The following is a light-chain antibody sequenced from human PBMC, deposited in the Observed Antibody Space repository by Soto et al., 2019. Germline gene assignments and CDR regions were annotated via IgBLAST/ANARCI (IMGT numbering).Light chain of an antibody. CDR2: DVS. CDR1: SSDVGGSNY. CDR3: CSYAGSSTFVV. J-gene: IGLJ2*01. Sequence: QSALTQPASVSGSPGQSITISCTGTSSDVGGSNYVSWYQQLPGKAPKLMIYDVSDRPSGVSNRFSGSKSGNTASLTISGLQAEDEADYYCCSYAGSSTFVVFGGGTKLTVL. V-gene: IGLV2-14*01.